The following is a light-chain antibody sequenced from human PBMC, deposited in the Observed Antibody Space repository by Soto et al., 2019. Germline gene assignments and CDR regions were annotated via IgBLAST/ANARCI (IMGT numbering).Light chain of an antibody. J-gene: IGKJ3*01. V-gene: IGKV1-27*01. Sequence: DIQMTQSPSSLSASVGDRVTLTCRASQGIYNYLAWYQQKPGKVPKLLIYAASTLQSGVPSRFSGSGSGTDFTLTISSLQPEDVACYYCQKYGVVPGTFGPGTKVDIK. CDR3: QKYGVVPGT. CDR1: QGIYNY. CDR2: AAS.